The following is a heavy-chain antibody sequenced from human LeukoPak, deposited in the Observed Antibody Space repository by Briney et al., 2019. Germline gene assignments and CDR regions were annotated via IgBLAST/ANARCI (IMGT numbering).Heavy chain of an antibody. D-gene: IGHD3-22*01. CDR2: ISYDGSNK. V-gene: IGHV3-30-3*01. Sequence: QPGGSLRLSCAASGFTFSSYAMHWVRQAPGKGLEWVAVISYDGSNKYYADSVKGRFTISRDNAKNSLYLQMNSLRAEDTAVYYCARDYYDSSGYVFDYWGQGTLVTVSS. CDR1: GFTFSSYA. J-gene: IGHJ4*02. CDR3: ARDYYDSSGYVFDY.